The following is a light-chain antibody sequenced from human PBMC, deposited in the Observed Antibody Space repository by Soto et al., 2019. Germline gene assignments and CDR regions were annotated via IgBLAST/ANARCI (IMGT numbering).Light chain of an antibody. Sequence: EIVLTQSPGTLSLSPGERATLSCRASQSVSSSYLAWYQQKPGQAPRLLIYGASSRATGIPDRFSGSGSGTDFTLTISRLEPEDFAGYYCQQYGSSPTFGQETKLEIK. CDR2: GAS. CDR3: QQYGSSPT. CDR1: QSVSSSY. J-gene: IGKJ2*01. V-gene: IGKV3-20*01.